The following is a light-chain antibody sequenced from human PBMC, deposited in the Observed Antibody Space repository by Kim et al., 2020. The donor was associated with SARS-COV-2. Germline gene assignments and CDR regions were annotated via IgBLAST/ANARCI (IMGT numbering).Light chain of an antibody. J-gene: IGKJ5*01. Sequence: SPGEHATLSCRASRGVTSNYLAWYQQTPGQAPRLLIYIASSRATGIPDRFSGSGSGTEFTLTISRLEPEDFAVYYCHQYGSPPSTFGQGTRLEIK. CDR2: IAS. V-gene: IGKV3-20*01. CDR3: HQYGSPPST. CDR1: RGVTSNY.